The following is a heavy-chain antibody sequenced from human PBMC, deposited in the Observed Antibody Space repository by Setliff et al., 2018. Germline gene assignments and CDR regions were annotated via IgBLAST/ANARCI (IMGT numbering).Heavy chain of an antibody. CDR3: ARDRPGAIFGVVTPFDF. D-gene: IGHD3-3*01. CDR1: GGSFSGYY. Sequence: SETLSLTCAVYGGSFSGYYWSWIRQPPGKGLEWIGEINHSGSTNYNPSLKSRVTISVDTSKNSLYLQMNSLRAEDTAVYYCARDRPGAIFGVVTPFDFWGQGTLVTVSS. CDR2: INHSGST. V-gene: IGHV4-34*01. J-gene: IGHJ4*02.